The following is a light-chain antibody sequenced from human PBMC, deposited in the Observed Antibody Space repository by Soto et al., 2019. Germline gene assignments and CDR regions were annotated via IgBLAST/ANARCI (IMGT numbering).Light chain of an antibody. CDR2: AAS. J-gene: IGKJ2*01. Sequence: VLTQSPATLSLSPGESATLSCRASQNVGNNLAWYQQKSGQAPRLLIYAASDRATGVPARFSGGMSGTDFTLTISSLQPEDVATYYCQKYNSAPYTFGQGTKLEIK. V-gene: IGKV3-11*01. CDR3: QKYNSAPYT. CDR1: QNVGNN.